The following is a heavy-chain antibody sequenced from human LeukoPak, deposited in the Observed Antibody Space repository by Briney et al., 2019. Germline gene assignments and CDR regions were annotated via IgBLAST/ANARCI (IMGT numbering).Heavy chain of an antibody. CDR2: IHYDGTIT. J-gene: IGHJ4*02. Sequence: PGGSLRLSCAASGFTFSAYGMHWVRQAPGKGLEWVAFIHYDGTITYYADSVKGRFTISRDSSKNTLFLQMNSLGAEDTAVYYCAAGPDYGDYDGGYWGQGTLVTVSS. V-gene: IGHV3-30*02. D-gene: IGHD4-17*01. CDR3: AAGPDYGDYDGGY. CDR1: GFTFSAYG.